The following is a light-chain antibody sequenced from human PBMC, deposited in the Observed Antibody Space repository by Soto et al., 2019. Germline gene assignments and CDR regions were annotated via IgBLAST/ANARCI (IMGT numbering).Light chain of an antibody. V-gene: IGKV3-15*01. J-gene: IGKJ5*01. CDR2: GAS. CDR1: QSVSSN. Sequence: EMVLTQTPGTLSLSPSERATLSSRASQSVSSNLAWYQQKPGQAPRLLIYGASTRATGIPARFSGSGSGTEFTLSISSLHSEDFAVYYCQQYNNWPLFGQGTRLEIK. CDR3: QQYNNWPL.